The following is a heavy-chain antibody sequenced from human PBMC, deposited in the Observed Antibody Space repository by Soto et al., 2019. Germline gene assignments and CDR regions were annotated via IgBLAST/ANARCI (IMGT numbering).Heavy chain of an antibody. V-gene: IGHV3-9*01. CDR2: ISWNSGSI. J-gene: IGHJ2*01. CDR1: GFTFDDYA. CDR3: AKLPDYVWGSYRRPRWDWYFDL. D-gene: IGHD3-16*02. Sequence: GGSLILSCAASGFTFDDYAMHWVRQAPGKGLEWVSGISWNSGSIGYADSVKGRFTISRDNAKNSLYLQMNSLRAEDTALYYCAKLPDYVWGSYRRPRWDWYFDLWGRGTLVTVSS.